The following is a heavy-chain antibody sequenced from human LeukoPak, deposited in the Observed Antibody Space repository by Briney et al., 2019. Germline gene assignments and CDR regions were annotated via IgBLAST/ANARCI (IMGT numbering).Heavy chain of an antibody. CDR1: GFTFSGSA. J-gene: IGHJ4*02. V-gene: IGHV3-73*01. CDR2: IRSKVNSYAT. D-gene: IGHD3-3*01. Sequence: GGSLRLSCAASGFTFSGSAMHWVRQASGKGLEWVGRIRSKVNSYATAYAASVKGRFTISRDDSKNTAYLQMNSLKTEDTAVYYCTSQYDFWSGYYTGLCDYRGQGTLVTVSS. CDR3: TSQYDFWSGYYTGLCDY.